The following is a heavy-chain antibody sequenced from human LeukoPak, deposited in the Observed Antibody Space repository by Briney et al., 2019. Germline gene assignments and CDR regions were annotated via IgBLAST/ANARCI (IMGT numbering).Heavy chain of an antibody. CDR1: GGSISSYH. V-gene: IGHV4-59*12. D-gene: IGHD6-19*01. Sequence: PSETLSLTCTVSGGSISSYHWSWIRQPPGKGLEWIGYIYYSGSNNYKPSIKSRVTISVDTSKTQFSLKLSSVTAADTAVYYCARDQIAVAGTGVDYWGQGTLVTVSS. CDR3: ARDQIAVAGTGVDY. J-gene: IGHJ4*02. CDR2: IYYSGSN.